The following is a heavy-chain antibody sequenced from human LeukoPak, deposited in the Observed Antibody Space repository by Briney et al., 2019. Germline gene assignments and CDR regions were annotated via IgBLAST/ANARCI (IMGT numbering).Heavy chain of an antibody. CDR3: ANYDILTGYIY. CDR1: GGTFSSYA. J-gene: IGHJ4*02. V-gene: IGHV1-69*06. CDR2: IIPIFGTA. D-gene: IGHD3-9*01. Sequence: SVKVSCKASGGTFSSYAISWVRQAPGQGLEWMGGIIPIFGTANYAQKFQGRVTMTEDTSTDTAYMELSSLRSEDTAVYYCANYDILTGYIYWGQGTLVTVSS.